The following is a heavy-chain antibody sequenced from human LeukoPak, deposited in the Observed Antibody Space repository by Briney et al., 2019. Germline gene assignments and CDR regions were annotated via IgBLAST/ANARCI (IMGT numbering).Heavy chain of an antibody. CDR3: ARGASSWYSTSPNFDY. CDR1: GFTFSTYW. Sequence: GGSLRHSCAASGFTFSTYWMSWVRQAPGKGLEWVANIKQDGSEKYYVDSVKGRFTISRDNAKNSLYLQMNSLRAEDTAVYFCARGASSWYSTSPNFDYWGQGTLVTVSS. D-gene: IGHD6-13*01. CDR2: IKQDGSEK. J-gene: IGHJ4*02. V-gene: IGHV3-7*01.